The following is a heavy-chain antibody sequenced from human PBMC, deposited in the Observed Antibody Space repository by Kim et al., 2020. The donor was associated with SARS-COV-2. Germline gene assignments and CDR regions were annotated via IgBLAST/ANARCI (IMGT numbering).Heavy chain of an antibody. CDR3: ARAKVGVNEEYYFDY. CDR2: IIPILGIA. V-gene: IGHV1-69*04. Sequence: SVKVSCKASGGTFSSYAISWVRQAPGQGLEWMGRIIPILGIANYAQKFQGRVTITSDKSTSTAYMELSSLRSEDTAVSYCARAKVGVNEEYYFDYLGQG. J-gene: IGHJ4*02. D-gene: IGHD1-1*01. CDR1: GGTFSSYA.